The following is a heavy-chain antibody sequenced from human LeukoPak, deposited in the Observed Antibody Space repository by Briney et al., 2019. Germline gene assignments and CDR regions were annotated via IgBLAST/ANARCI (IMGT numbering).Heavy chain of an antibody. CDR3: ASGIAVAGLGP. V-gene: IGHV4-39*01. CDR1: GGSISSSSYS. CDR2: IYYSGST. J-gene: IGHJ5*02. D-gene: IGHD6-19*01. Sequence: SETLSLTCTVSGGSISSSSYSWGWIRQPPGKGLEWIGSIYYSGSTYYNPSLKSRVTISVDTSKNQFSLKLSSVTAADTAVYYCASGIAVAGLGPWGQGTLVTVSS.